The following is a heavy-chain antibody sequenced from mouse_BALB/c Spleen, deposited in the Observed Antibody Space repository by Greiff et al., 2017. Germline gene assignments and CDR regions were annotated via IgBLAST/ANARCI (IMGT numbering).Heavy chain of an antibody. D-gene: IGHD2-1*01. CDR2: IWAGGST. V-gene: IGHV2-9*02. CDR1: GFTFSSFG. Sequence: VQVVESGGGLVQPGGSRKLSCAASGFTFSSFGMHWVRQPPGKGLEWLGVIWAGGSTNYNSALMSRLSISKDNSKSQVFLKMNSLQTDDTAMYYCARDLYGKRLFAYWGQGTLVTVSA. CDR3: ARDLYGKRLFAY. J-gene: IGHJ3*01.